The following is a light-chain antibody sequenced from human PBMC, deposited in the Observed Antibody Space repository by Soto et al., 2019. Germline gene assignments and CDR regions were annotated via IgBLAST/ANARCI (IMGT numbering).Light chain of an antibody. CDR2: GAS. Sequence: ENVLTQSPGTLSLSPGDRATLSCRASHRISSSYLAWYQQKPGQAPRLLIDGASYRATGIPDRFSGRGSETDFTLTISRLEPEDFAVYYCQQYADSPITFGEGTRLEIK. J-gene: IGKJ5*01. V-gene: IGKV3-20*01. CDR1: HRISSSY. CDR3: QQYADSPIT.